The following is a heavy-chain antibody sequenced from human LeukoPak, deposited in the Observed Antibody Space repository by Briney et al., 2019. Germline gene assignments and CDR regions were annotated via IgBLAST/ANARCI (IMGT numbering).Heavy chain of an antibody. Sequence: GGSLRLSCAASGFTFGSYSMSWVRQAPGKGLEWVSYITSSSTTIYYPDSVKGRFTISRDNAKNSLYLQMDSLRAEDTAVYYCARVRIAVADYWGQGTLVTVSS. CDR1: GFTFGSYS. CDR3: ARVRIAVADY. V-gene: IGHV3-48*04. J-gene: IGHJ4*02. CDR2: ITSSSTTI. D-gene: IGHD6-19*01.